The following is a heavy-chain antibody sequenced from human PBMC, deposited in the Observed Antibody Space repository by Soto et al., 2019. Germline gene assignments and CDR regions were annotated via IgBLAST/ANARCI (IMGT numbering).Heavy chain of an antibody. CDR1: GFTFSSYA. Sequence: EVQLLESGGGLVQPGGSLRLSCAASGFTFSSYAMSWVRQATGKGLEWVSAISGSGGSTYYADSVQGRFTISRDNSKNTLYLQMHSRRAEDTAVYYCAKDLGSGWYGYFDYWGQGTLVTVAS. J-gene: IGHJ4*02. CDR3: AKDLGSGWYGYFDY. D-gene: IGHD6-19*01. CDR2: ISGSGGST. V-gene: IGHV3-23*01.